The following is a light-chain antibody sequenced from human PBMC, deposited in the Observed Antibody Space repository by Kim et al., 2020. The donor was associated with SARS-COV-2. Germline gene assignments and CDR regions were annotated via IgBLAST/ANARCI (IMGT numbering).Light chain of an antibody. J-gene: IGLJ2*01. V-gene: IGLV3-19*01. CDR3: NSRDSNDNVL. CDR2: GKN. Sequence: SSELTQDPAVSVALGQTVRITCQGDSLRSYYATWYKQKPGQAPIVVIYGKNNRPSGIPERFSGSSSGNTASLTITGTQAGDEADYYCNSRDSNDNVLFGG. CDR1: SLRSYY.